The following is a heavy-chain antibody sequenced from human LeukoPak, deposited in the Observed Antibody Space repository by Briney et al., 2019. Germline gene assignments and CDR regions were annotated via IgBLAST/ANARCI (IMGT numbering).Heavy chain of an antibody. V-gene: IGHV3-7*01. CDR3: ARFELDSGGYATNFDS. CDR1: GFTFSNFW. CDR2: IKQDETEK. D-gene: IGHD3-22*01. J-gene: IGHJ4*02. Sequence: GSLRLSCTASGFTFSNFWMGWVRQAPGKGLEWVANIKQDETEKFYLGSVKGRFTISRDNAKNSLYLQMNSLRAEDTAVYYCARFELDSGGYATNFDSWGQGTLVTVSP.